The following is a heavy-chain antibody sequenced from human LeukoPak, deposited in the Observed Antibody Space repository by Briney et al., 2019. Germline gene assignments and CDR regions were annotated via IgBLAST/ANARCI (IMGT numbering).Heavy chain of an antibody. Sequence: PGGSLRLSCAASGFTVSGNYMSWVRQAPGKGLGWVSVIYSGGSTYYADSVKGRFTISRDNSKNTLYLQMNSLSAEDTAVYSCARGTGIAAASDYWAKGPLVTVSS. CDR1: GFTVSGNY. D-gene: IGHD6-13*01. CDR2: IYSGGST. CDR3: ARGTGIAAASDY. J-gene: IGHJ4*02. V-gene: IGHV3-53*05.